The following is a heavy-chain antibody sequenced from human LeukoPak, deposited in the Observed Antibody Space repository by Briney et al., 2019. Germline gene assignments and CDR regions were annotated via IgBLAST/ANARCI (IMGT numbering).Heavy chain of an antibody. V-gene: IGHV1-18*01. CDR3: ARTVVVVAATSGPVDY. J-gene: IGHJ4*02. CDR1: GYTFTSYG. CDR2: ISAYNGNT. D-gene: IGHD2-15*01. Sequence: GASVKVSCKAFGYTFTSYGISWVRQAPGQGLEWMGWISAYNGNTNYAQKLQGRVTMTTDTSTSTAYMELRSLRSDDTAVYYCARTVVVVAATSGPVDYWGQGTLVTVSS.